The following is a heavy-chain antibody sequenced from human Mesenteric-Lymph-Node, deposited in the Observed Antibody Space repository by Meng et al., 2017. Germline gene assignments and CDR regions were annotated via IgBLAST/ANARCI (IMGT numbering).Heavy chain of an antibody. CDR2: IYYSGST. V-gene: IGHV4-39*07. D-gene: IGHD4-17*01. Sequence: SETLSLTCTVSGGSISSSSYYWGWIRQPPGKGLEWIGSIYYSGSTYYNPSLKSRVTISVDTSKNQFSLKLSSVTAADTAVYYCARAAGDIYYYGMDVWGQGNTVTGAS. J-gene: IGHJ6*02. CDR3: ARAAGDIYYYGMDV. CDR1: GGSISSSSYY.